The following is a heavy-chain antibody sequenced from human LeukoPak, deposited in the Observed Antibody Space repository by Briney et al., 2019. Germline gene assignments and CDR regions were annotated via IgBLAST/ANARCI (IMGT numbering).Heavy chain of an antibody. CDR1: GYTFTGYY. CDR2: INPNSGGT. V-gene: IGHV1-2*02. CDR3: ARGLERITIFGVALQYGDY. Sequence: VSVKVSCKASGYTFTGYYMHWVRQAPGQGLEWMGWINPNSGGTNYAQKFQGRVTMTRDTSISTAYMELSRLRSDDTAVYYCARGLERITIFGVALQYGDYWGQGTLVTVSS. D-gene: IGHD3-3*01. J-gene: IGHJ4*02.